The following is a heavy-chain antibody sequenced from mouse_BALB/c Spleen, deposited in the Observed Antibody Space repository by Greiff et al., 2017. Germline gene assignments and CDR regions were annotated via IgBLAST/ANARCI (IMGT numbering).Heavy chain of an antibody. Sequence: EVKVVESGGGLVKPGGSLKLSCAASGFTFSDYYMYWVRQTPEKRLEWVATISDGGSYTYYPDSVKGRFTISRDNAKNNLYLQMSSLKSEDTAMYYCARENYRYDGDYYAMDYWGQGTSVTVSS. D-gene: IGHD2-14*01. V-gene: IGHV5-4*02. J-gene: IGHJ4*01. CDR2: ISDGGSYT. CDR1: GFTFSDYY. CDR3: ARENYRYDGDYYAMDY.